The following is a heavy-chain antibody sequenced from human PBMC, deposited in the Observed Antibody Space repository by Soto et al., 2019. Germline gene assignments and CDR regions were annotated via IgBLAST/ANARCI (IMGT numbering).Heavy chain of an antibody. D-gene: IGHD6-13*01. CDR3: AGGRLRGSWYFAAFDI. CDR1: GGSISSGGYY. J-gene: IGHJ3*02. CDR2: IYYSGST. Sequence: SETLSLTCTVSGGSISSGGYYWSWIRQHPGKGLEWIGYIYYSGSTYYNPSLKSRVTISVDTSKNKFSLKLSSVTAADTAVYYCAGGRLRGSWYFAAFDIWGQGTMVTVSS. V-gene: IGHV4-31*03.